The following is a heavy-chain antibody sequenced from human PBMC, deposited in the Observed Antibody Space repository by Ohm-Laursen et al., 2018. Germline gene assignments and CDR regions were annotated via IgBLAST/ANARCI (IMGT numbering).Heavy chain of an antibody. J-gene: IGHJ4*02. CDR2: TWSGERYT. Sequence: SLRLSCSASGFTLSSYGIHWVRQAPGKGLEWVAVTWSGERYTYYADSVKGRFTISRDNSKNTLYLQMNSLRAEDTAVYYCAKSPRPIDYWGQGTLVTVSS. V-gene: IGHV3-33*06. CDR3: AKSPRPIDY. CDR1: GFTLSSYG.